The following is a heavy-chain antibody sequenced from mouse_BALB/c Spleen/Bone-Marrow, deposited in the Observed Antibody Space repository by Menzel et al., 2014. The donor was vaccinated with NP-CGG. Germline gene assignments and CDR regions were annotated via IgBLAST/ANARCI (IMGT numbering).Heavy chain of an antibody. V-gene: IGHV1-20*02. CDR1: GYSFTGYF. CDR3: GRSGDYDGFAY. Sequence: DVKLVESGPELVKPGASVKISCKASGYSFTGYFMNWVMQSHGKSLEWIGRINPYNGDTFYNQKFKGKATLTVDKSSSTAHMELRSLASEDSAVYYCGRSGDYDGFAYWGQGTLVTVSS. J-gene: IGHJ3*01. D-gene: IGHD2-4*01. CDR2: INPYNGDT.